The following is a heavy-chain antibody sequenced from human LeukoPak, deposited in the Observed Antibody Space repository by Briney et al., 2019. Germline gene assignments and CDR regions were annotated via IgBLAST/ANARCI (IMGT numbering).Heavy chain of an antibody. V-gene: IGHV3-23*01. CDR2: ISGSGGST. D-gene: IGHD3-16*02. J-gene: IGHJ4*02. CDR3: AKGGSYRSQPYFDY. CDR1: GFTFSNYA. Sequence: GGSLRLSCAASGFTFSNYAMSWVRQAPGKGLEWVSVISGSGGSTYYADSVKGRFTISRDNSKNTVYLQMNSLRAEDTAVYYCAKGGSYRSQPYFDYWGQGTPVTVSS.